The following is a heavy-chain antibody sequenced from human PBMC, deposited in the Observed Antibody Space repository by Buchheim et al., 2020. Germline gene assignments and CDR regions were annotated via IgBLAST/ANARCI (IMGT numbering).Heavy chain of an antibody. Sequence: QVQLVQSGAEVKKPGASVKASCKASGYTFTGYYMHWVRQAPGQGLEWMGRINPNSGGPNYAQKFQGRVTMTRDTSISTAYMELSRLRSDDTAVYYCARANRSTIFGVVIRDMRFDPWGQGTL. CDR3: ARANRSTIFGVVIRDMRFDP. J-gene: IGHJ5*02. CDR2: INPNSGGP. V-gene: IGHV1-2*06. D-gene: IGHD3-3*01. CDR1: GYTFTGYY.